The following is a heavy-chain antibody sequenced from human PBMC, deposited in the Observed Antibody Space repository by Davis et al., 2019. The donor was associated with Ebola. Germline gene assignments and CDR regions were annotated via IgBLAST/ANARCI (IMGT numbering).Heavy chain of an antibody. Sequence: PGGSLRLSCAASGFMFSSYSMNWVRQAPGKGLEWVGHVRATGDGGTADYATPVKGRFTISRDVSKNTVYLEMNSLKTEDTAVYSCMRVCLSPTCYVVWSGSWGQGTLVTVSS. J-gene: IGHJ5*02. D-gene: IGHD3/OR15-3a*01. CDR2: VRATGDGGTA. V-gene: IGHV3-15*05. CDR3: MRVCLSPTCYVVWSGS. CDR1: GFMFSSYS.